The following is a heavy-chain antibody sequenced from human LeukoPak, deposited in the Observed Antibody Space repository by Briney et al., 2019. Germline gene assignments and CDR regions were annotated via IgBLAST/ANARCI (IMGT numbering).Heavy chain of an antibody. CDR2: ISWNSGSI. D-gene: IGHD5-18*01. Sequence: GRSLRLSCAASGFTFDDYAMHWVRQAPGKGLEWVSGISWNSGSIGYADSVKGRFTISRDNAKNSLYLQMNSLRAEDTALYYCAKLYGYSYGYIDFWGQGTLVTVSS. CDR3: AKLYGYSYGYIDF. V-gene: IGHV3-9*01. J-gene: IGHJ4*02. CDR1: GFTFDDYA.